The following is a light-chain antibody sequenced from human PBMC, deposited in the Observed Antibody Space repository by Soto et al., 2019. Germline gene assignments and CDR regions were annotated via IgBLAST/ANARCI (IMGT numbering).Light chain of an antibody. J-gene: IGKJ3*01. V-gene: IGKV3-20*01. CDR3: QQYGSTPLT. Sequence: EIELTQSPGTLSLSPGERATLSCRASQSVSSNYLTWYQQKPGQAHRLLIYGASSRPTDVPDRLSGSGSGKDFTLTISRLEPEDFAVYFCQQYGSTPLTFGPGTKVDIK. CDR1: QSVSSNY. CDR2: GAS.